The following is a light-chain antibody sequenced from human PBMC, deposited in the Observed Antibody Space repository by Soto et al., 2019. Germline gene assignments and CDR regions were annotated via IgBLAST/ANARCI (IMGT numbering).Light chain of an antibody. Sequence: SLLTQAASVSVSRGQSNSISCTEGRRDIGGYNYVSCFQQHSCKAPKLMIYEVTHRPSRASNLFPGSNSGSTASLVISGLQAENEADYYCSSYTSRNNLGVGTGTKV. CDR1: RRDIGGYNY. CDR3: SSYTSRNNLG. J-gene: IGLJ1*01. V-gene: IGLV2-14*01. CDR2: EVT.